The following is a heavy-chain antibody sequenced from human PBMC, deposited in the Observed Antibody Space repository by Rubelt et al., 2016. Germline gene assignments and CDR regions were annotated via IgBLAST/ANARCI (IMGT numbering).Heavy chain of an antibody. CDR3: AHFDSPGIAAPS. Sequence: QITFKDSGPTLGKPTPTITLTFTFSGFSLIPSGVGVGWIRQPPGKALEWPVPIYWDDEEGYKPSLQTRLTHTKGTSKNKVVLTMTNMDPVDTATYYRAHFDSPGIAAPSWGQVTPVTVSS. J-gene: IGHJ5*02. CDR2: IYWDDEE. D-gene: IGHD6-13*01. CDR1: GFSLIPSGVG. V-gene: IGHV2-5*02.